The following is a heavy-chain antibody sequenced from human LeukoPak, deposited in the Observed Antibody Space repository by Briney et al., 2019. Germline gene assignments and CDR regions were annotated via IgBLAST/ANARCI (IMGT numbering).Heavy chain of an antibody. CDR2: ISADGTSQ. CDR1: GFTFSSYA. J-gene: IGHJ6*02. V-gene: IGHV3-30*04. CDR3: ARRHYYGSGNYTGNGMDV. D-gene: IGHD3-10*01. Sequence: PGRSLRLSCAASGFTFSSYAFHWVRQAPGKGLEWVAVISADGTSQKYADSVKGRFTISRDDSKNTLYLQMNSLSAEDTAVYYCARRHYYGSGNYTGNGMDVWGQGTTVTVSS.